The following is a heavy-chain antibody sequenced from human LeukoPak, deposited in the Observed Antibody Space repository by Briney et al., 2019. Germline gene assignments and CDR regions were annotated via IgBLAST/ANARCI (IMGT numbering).Heavy chain of an antibody. CDR1: GFTFSDYY. Sequence: GGSLRHSCAASGFTFSDYYMSWIRQAPGKGLEWVSYISSSGSTIYDADSVKGRFTISRDNAKNSLYLQMNSLRAEDTAVYYCARVGTDNYDFWSGYLYYFDYWGQGTLVTVSS. J-gene: IGHJ4*02. CDR2: ISSSGSTI. V-gene: IGHV3-11*04. D-gene: IGHD3-3*01. CDR3: ARVGTDNYDFWSGYLYYFDY.